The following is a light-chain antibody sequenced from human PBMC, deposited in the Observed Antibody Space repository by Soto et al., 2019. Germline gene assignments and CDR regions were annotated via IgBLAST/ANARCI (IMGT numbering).Light chain of an antibody. Sequence: QSALTQPASVSGSPGQSITISCAGTSSDVGGYNYVSWYQQLPGKAPQLVIYDVTHRPSVVSDRFSGSRSGNTVSLTISGLQAEDEADYYCTSFTSGSTPYVLGTGTKVTVL. CDR2: DVT. CDR3: TSFTSGSTPYV. V-gene: IGLV2-14*03. J-gene: IGLJ1*01. CDR1: SSDVGGYNY.